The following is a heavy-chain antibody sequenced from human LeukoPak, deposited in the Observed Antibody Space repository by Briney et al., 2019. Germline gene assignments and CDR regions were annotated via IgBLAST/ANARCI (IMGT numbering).Heavy chain of an antibody. Sequence: GGSLRLSCAAPGFTFSSYGMHWVRQAPGKGLEWVAVISYDGSNKYYADSVKGRFTISRDNSKNTLYLQMNSLRAEDTAVYYCAKECPGYAFDIWGQGTMVTVSS. J-gene: IGHJ3*02. D-gene: IGHD2-15*01. CDR3: AKECPGYAFDI. CDR2: ISYDGSNK. V-gene: IGHV3-30*18. CDR1: GFTFSSYG.